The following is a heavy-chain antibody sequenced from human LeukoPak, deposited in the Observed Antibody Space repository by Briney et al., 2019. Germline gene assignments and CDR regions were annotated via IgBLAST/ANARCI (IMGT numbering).Heavy chain of an antibody. CDR2: IYYSGST. D-gene: IGHD6-19*01. Sequence: PSETLSLTCTVSGGSVSSGSYYWRWIRQPPGKGLEWIGYIYYSGSTNYNPSLKSRVTISVDTSKNQFSLKLSSVTAADTAVYYCARDRPSGYSSGWYGSYWYFDLWGRGTLVTVSS. V-gene: IGHV4-61*01. CDR1: GGSVSSGSYY. CDR3: ARDRPSGYSSGWYGSYWYFDL. J-gene: IGHJ2*01.